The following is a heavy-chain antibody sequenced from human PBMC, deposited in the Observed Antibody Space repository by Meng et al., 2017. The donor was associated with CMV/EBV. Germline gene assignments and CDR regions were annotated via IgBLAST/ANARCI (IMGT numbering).Heavy chain of an antibody. CDR1: GYTFTGYY. CDR2: INPNSGGT. CDR3: AELWFGQGDWFDP. J-gene: IGHJ5*02. D-gene: IGHD3-10*01. Sequence: ASVKVSCKASGYTFTGYYMHWVRQAPGQGLERMGWINPNSGGTNYAQKFQGRVTMTRDTSISTAYMELSRLRSDDTAVYYCAELWFGQGDWFDPWGQGTLVTVSS. V-gene: IGHV1-2*02.